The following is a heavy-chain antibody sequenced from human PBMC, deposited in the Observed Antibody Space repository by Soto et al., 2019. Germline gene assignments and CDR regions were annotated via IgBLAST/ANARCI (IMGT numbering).Heavy chain of an antibody. D-gene: IGHD4-17*01. CDR1: GFTFSSYA. Sequence: GGSLRLSCAASGFTFSSYAMSWVRQAPGKGLEWVSAISGSGGSTYYADSVKGRFTISRDNSKNTLYLQMNSLRAEDTAVYYCAKGLIDYGGGLDYYYGMDVWGQGTTVTVSS. V-gene: IGHV3-23*01. CDR3: AKGLIDYGGGLDYYYGMDV. J-gene: IGHJ6*02. CDR2: ISGSGGST.